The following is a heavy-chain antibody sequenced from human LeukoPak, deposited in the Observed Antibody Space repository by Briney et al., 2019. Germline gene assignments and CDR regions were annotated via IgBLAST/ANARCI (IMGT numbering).Heavy chain of an antibody. CDR2: VYHGGNT. J-gene: IGHJ4*02. V-gene: IGHV4-34*01. CDR1: GASFSGYY. CDR3: ARSPGYCTNGVCYWNQSFDY. Sequence: SETLSLTCAVYGASFSGYYWSWIRQPPGKGLEFIGSVYHGGNTYYKASLKSRVTISLDTSKNQFSLKLSSVTAADTAVYYCARSPGYCTNGVCYWNQSFDYWGQGTLVTVSS. D-gene: IGHD2-8*01.